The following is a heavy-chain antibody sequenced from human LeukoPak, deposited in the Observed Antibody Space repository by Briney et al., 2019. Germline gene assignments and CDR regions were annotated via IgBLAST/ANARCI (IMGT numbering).Heavy chain of an antibody. D-gene: IGHD1-1*01. Sequence: GGSLRLSCAASGFTFSSYAMSWVRQAPGKGLEWVAFIRYDGSNKYYADSVKGRFTISRDNSKNTLYLQMNSLRAEDTAVYYCAKGRATSGTTRDLFDYWGQGTLVTVSS. V-gene: IGHV3-30*02. CDR2: IRYDGSNK. J-gene: IGHJ4*02. CDR1: GFTFSSYA. CDR3: AKGRATSGTTRDLFDY.